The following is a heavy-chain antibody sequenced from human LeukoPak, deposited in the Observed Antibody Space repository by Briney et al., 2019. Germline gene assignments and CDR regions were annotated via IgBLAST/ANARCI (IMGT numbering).Heavy chain of an antibody. CDR3: ARDPIPGAPDYFDH. J-gene: IGHJ4*02. CDR1: GFTFSSYA. V-gene: IGHV3-30-3*01. CDR2: XSHDGTTK. D-gene: IGHD1-14*01. Sequence: GRSLRLSCAASGFTFSSYAMHWVRQAPGKGPXXXXXXSHDGTTKYYADSVKGRFTISRDNSKNTLYLQMSSLRVEDTSMYYCARDPIPGAPDYFDHWGQGTLVTVSS.